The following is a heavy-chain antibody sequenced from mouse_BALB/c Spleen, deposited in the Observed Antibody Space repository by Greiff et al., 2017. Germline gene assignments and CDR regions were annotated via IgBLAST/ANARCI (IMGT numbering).Heavy chain of an antibody. V-gene: IGHV1-14*01. CDR2: INPYNDGT. CDR1: GYTFTSYV. J-gene: IGHJ4*01. D-gene: IGHD2-2*01. CDR3: AGQRGYDVGYAMDY. Sequence: VQLQQSGPELVKPGASVKMSCKASGYTFTSYVMHWVKQKPGQGLEWIGYINPYNDGTKYNEKFKGKATLTSDKSSSTAYMELSSLTSEDSAVYYCAGQRGYDVGYAMDYWGQGTSVTVSS.